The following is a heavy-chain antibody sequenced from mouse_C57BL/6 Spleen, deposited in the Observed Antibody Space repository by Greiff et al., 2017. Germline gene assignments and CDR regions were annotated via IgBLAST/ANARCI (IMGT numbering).Heavy chain of an antibody. Sequence: QVQLKQSGAELARPGASVKLSCKASGYTFTSYGISWVKQRTGQGLEWIGEIYPRSGNTYYNEKFKGKATLTADKSSSTAYMELRSLTSEDSAVYFCARGRQLDYWGQGTTLTVSS. CDR2: IYPRSGNT. CDR1: GYTFTSYG. D-gene: IGHD3-2*01. J-gene: IGHJ2*01. V-gene: IGHV1-81*01. CDR3: ARGRQLDY.